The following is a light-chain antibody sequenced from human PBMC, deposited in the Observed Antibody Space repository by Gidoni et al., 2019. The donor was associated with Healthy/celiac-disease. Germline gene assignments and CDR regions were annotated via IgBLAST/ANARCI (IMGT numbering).Light chain of an antibody. CDR1: QDISNY. Sequence: DIQMTQSPSSLSASVGDRVTITCQASQDISNYLNWYQQKPGKAPKLLIYDASNLETGVPSRFSGSGSGTDFTFTISSLQPEDIATYYCQQYDNLGELTFGPGTKVDIK. CDR2: DAS. J-gene: IGKJ3*01. V-gene: IGKV1-33*01. CDR3: QQYDNLGELT.